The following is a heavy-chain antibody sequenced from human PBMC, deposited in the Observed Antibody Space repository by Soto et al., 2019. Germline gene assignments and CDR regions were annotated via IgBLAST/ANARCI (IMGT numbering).Heavy chain of an antibody. CDR2: ISGSSSII. V-gene: IGHV3-48*02. Sequence: EVQVVESGGGLVQPGGSLRLSCEASGFTFSTYSMNWVRQAPGKGLEWVSYISGSSSIIYYADSVKGRFTISRDNAKNSPYLQMNSLRDEYTAVYYCARSPITTIVVAYFDYWGQGSRVTVSS. D-gene: IGHD3-22*01. CDR1: GFTFSTYS. CDR3: ARSPITTIVVAYFDY. J-gene: IGHJ4*02.